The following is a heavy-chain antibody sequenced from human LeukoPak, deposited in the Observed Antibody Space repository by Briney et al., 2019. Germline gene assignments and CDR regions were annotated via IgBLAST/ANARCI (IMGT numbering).Heavy chain of an antibody. CDR1: GFTFSSYA. D-gene: IGHD3-10*01. Sequence: TGGSLRLSCAASGFTFSSYAMHWVRQAPGKGLEWVAVISYDGSNKYYADSVKGRFTISRDNSKNTLYLQMNSLRAEDTAVYYCARAGRYYYGSGSPLLAFYYYYYMDVWGKGTTVTVSS. CDR2: ISYDGSNK. J-gene: IGHJ6*03. V-gene: IGHV3-30-3*01. CDR3: ARAGRYYYGSGSPLLAFYYYYYMDV.